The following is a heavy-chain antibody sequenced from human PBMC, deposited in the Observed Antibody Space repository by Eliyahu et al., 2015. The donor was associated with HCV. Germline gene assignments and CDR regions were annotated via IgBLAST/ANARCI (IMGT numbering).Heavy chain of an antibody. D-gene: IGHD3-9*01. CDR3: ARISDQYYDILTGYPDAFDI. V-gene: IGHV3-7*01. CDR2: IKQDGSEK. CDR1: GFXFSSYW. J-gene: IGHJ3*02. Sequence: EVQLVESGGGLVQPGGSLRLSCAAXGFXFSSYWMSWVRQAPGKGLEGVANIKQDGSEKYYVDSVKGRFTISRDNAKNSLYLQMNSLRAEDTAVYYCARISDQYYDILTGYPDAFDIWGQGTMVTVSS.